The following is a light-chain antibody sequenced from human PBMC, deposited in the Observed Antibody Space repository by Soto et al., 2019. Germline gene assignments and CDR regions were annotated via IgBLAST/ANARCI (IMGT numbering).Light chain of an antibody. Sequence: EIVLTQSPGTLSRSPGERATLSCRASQSVSNNYLAWYQQKPGQAPRLLIYGASNKATGIPDRFSGSGSGTDFTLTISRLEPEAFAVYYCQQYGSSGTFGQGTKLEIK. CDR3: QQYGSSGT. J-gene: IGKJ1*01. CDR1: QSVSNNY. CDR2: GAS. V-gene: IGKV3-20*01.